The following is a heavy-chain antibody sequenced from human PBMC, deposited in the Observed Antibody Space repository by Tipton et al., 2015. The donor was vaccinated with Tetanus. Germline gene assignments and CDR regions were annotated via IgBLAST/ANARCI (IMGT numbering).Heavy chain of an antibody. CDR1: GFIFSSYG. CDR2: SWYDGTAI. V-gene: IGHV3-33*01. CDR3: AGEAEGRGGRGFSGDGDN. D-gene: IGHD2-15*01. Sequence: SLRLSCAASGFIFSSYGIHWVRQAPGKGLEWVADSWYDGTAIYYADSVKGRFTISRDNSKNTLYLQMNSLRAEDTAVYYCAGEAEGRGGRGFSGDGDNWCQGTQGAVSS. J-gene: IGHJ4*02.